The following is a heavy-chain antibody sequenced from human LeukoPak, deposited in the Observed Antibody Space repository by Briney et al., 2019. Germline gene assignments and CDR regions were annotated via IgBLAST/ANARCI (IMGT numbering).Heavy chain of an antibody. D-gene: IGHD2-2*01. Sequence: GGSLRLSCAASGFTFSSYAMSWVRQAPGKWLEWVSAISGSGGSTYYADSVKGRFTISRDNSKNTLYLQMNSLRAEDTAVYYCAKPLPGGIVVVPAALTGFDYWGQGTLVTVSS. CDR2: ISGSGGST. CDR1: GFTFSSYA. V-gene: IGHV3-23*01. J-gene: IGHJ4*02. CDR3: AKPLPGGIVVVPAALTGFDY.